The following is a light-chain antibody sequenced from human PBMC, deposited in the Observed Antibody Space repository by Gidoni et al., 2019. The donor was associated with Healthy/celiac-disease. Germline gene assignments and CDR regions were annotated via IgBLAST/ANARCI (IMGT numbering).Light chain of an antibody. CDR1: QGISNS. Sequence: DIQMTQSPSSLSASVGDRVTITCRASQGISNSLAWYQQKPGKAPKLLLYAASRLESGVPSRFSGSGSGTDYTRTISSLQPEDLATYYCQQYDSTLALTFGGGTKVEIK. CDR2: AAS. J-gene: IGKJ4*01. CDR3: QQYDSTLALT. V-gene: IGKV1-NL1*01.